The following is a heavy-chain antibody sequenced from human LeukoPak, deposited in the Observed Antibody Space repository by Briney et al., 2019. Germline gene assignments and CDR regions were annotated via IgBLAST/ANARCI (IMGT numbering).Heavy chain of an antibody. CDR1: GGSFSGYY. Sequence: PSETLSLTCAVYGGSFSGYYWSWIRQPPGKGLEWIGEINHSGSTNYNPSLKSRVTISVDTSKNQFSLKLSSVTAADTAVYYCARGRGAGEYSSSLYYYGMDVWGQGTTVTVSS. V-gene: IGHV4-34*01. D-gene: IGHD6-13*01. CDR3: ARGRGAGEYSSSLYYYGMDV. CDR2: INHSGST. J-gene: IGHJ6*02.